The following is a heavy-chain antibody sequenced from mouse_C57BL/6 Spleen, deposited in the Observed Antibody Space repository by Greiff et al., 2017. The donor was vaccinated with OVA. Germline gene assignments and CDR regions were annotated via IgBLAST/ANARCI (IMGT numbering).Heavy chain of an antibody. V-gene: IGHV5-17*01. J-gene: IGHJ2*01. CDR3: AKNDGYFYFDY. D-gene: IGHD2-3*01. CDR2: ISSGSSTI. CDR1: GFTFSDYG. Sequence: EVHLVESGGGLVKPGGSLKLSCAASGFTFSDYGMHWVRQAPEKGLEWVAYISSGSSTIYYADTVKGRFTISRDNAKNTLFLQMTSLRSEDTAMYYCAKNDGYFYFDYWGQGTTLTVSS.